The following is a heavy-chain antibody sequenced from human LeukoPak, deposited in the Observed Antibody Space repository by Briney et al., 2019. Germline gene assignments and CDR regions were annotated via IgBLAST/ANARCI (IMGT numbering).Heavy chain of an antibody. Sequence: PSETLSLTCTVSGGSVSNSNYCWGWVRQPPGKQLEWIGSIDDSGSPLYNPSLKSRVTISVDTSKNQFSLKLSSVTAADAAVYCCARPLDCNYGGTAFDIWGQGKMVTVSS. J-gene: IGHJ3*02. D-gene: IGHD4-23*01. CDR1: GGSVSNSNYC. CDR3: ARPLDCNYGGTAFDI. V-gene: IGHV4-39*01. CDR2: IDDSGSP.